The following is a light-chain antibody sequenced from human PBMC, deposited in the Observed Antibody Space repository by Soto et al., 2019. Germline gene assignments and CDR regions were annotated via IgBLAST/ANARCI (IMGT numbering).Light chain of an antibody. CDR2: LNSDGSH. Sequence: QPVLTQSPSASASLGASVKLTCTLSSGHSTYTIAWHQQQPEKGPRYLMKLNSDGSHTKGDAIPERFSGSSSGAERYLTISSLQSEDEADYYCQTWGPGSVVFGRGTKLTVL. V-gene: IGLV4-69*01. CDR3: QTWGPGSVV. CDR1: SGHSTYT. J-gene: IGLJ2*01.